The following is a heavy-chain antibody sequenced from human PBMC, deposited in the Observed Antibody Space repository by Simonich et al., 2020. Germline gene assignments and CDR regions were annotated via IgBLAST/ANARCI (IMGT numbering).Heavy chain of an antibody. D-gene: IGHD6-6*01. Sequence: QVQLVQSGAGVKKPGASVKVSCKASGYTFTGHYMHWVRPAPGQGLEWMGWSNPNRGGTSYAQKFQGRVTMTRDTSISTAYMELSRLRSDDTAVYYCARDRAARYYYYYYMDVWGKGTTVTVSS. V-gene: IGHV1-2*02. CDR1: GYTFTGHY. CDR2: SNPNRGGT. CDR3: ARDRAARYYYYYYMDV. J-gene: IGHJ6*03.